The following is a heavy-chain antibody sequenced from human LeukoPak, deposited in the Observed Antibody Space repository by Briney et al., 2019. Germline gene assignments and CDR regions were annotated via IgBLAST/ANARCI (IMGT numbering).Heavy chain of an antibody. CDR2: ISASGGST. CDR1: GFTFSSYG. D-gene: IGHD6-6*01. CDR3: AKLVGSSSSSRYFDL. J-gene: IGHJ2*01. V-gene: IGHV3-23*01. Sequence: GGSLRLSCAASGFTFSSYGMSWVRQAPGKGLEWVSGISASGGSTYDADSVKGRFTISRDNSKNTLYLQMSSLRAEDTAVYYCAKLVGSSSSSRYFDLWGRGTLVTVSS.